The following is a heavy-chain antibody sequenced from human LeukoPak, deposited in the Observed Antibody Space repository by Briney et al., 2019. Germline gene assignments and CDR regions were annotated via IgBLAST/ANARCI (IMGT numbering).Heavy chain of an antibody. CDR1: GFTFGNYA. CDR2: MSGSGSST. J-gene: IGHJ6*02. D-gene: IGHD3-9*01. V-gene: IGHV3-23*01. CDR3: ARDRGYYDILTGYSHYDYYGMDV. Sequence: GGSLRLSCAASGFTFGNYAMTWVRQAPGKGLEWVPSMSGSGSSTYFADSVKGRFTISRDNYKNTLYLQLTSLRADDTAVYYCARDRGYYDILTGYSHYDYYGMDVWGQGTTVTVSS.